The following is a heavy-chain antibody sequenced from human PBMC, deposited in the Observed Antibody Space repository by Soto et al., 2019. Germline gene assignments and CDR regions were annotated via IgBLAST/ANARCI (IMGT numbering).Heavy chain of an antibody. CDR2: IYHSGST. J-gene: IGHJ5*02. Sequence: SETLSLTCAVSSGSISSSNWWSWVRQPPGKGLEWIGEIYHSGSTNYNPSLKSRVTISVDKSKNQFSLKLSSVTAADTAVYYCARSQLRFKYSSSWYNWFDPWGQGTLVTVSS. CDR3: ARSQLRFKYSSSWYNWFDP. D-gene: IGHD6-13*01. CDR1: SGSISSSNW. V-gene: IGHV4-4*02.